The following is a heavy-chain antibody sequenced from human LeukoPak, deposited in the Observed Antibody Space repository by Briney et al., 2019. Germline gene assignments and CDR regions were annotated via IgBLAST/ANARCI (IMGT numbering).Heavy chain of an antibody. V-gene: IGHV3-21*01. CDR2: ISSSSSYI. D-gene: IGHD2-15*01. CDR1: GFTFSSYS. J-gene: IGHJ4*02. CDR3: AKEFCSGGNCYWAYFDY. Sequence: GGSLRLSCAASGFTFSSYSMNWVRQAPGKGLEWVSSISSSSSYIYYADSVKGRFTISRDNSKNTLYLQMNSLRPEDTAVYYCAKEFCSGGNCYWAYFDYWGQGTLVTVSS.